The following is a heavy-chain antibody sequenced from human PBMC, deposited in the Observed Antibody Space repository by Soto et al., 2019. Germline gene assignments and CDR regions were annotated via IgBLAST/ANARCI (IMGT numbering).Heavy chain of an antibody. V-gene: IGHV3-64*02. Sequence: GGSLRLSCAASGFTFSSYAMHWVRQAPGKGLEYVSAISSNGGSTYYADSVKGRFTISRDNSKNTLYLQMDSLRAEDTAVYYCVLEVRAKSFDHWGQGTLVTVSS. J-gene: IGHJ4*02. CDR2: ISSNGGST. CDR3: VLEVRAKSFDH. CDR1: GFTFSSYA.